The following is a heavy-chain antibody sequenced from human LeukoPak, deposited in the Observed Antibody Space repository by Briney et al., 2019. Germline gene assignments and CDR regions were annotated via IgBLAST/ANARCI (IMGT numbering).Heavy chain of an antibody. CDR3: ARVLRYCSGGNCYSGGLGYMDV. CDR1: GFTFNSYG. Sequence: GGSLRLSCAASGFTFNSYGMHWVRQAPGKGLEWVAVISYDGSNKYYADSVKGRFTISRDNSKNTLYLQMNSLRAEDTAVYYCARVLRYCSGGNCYSGGLGYMDVWGKGTTVTISS. J-gene: IGHJ6*03. V-gene: IGHV3-30*03. CDR2: ISYDGSNK. D-gene: IGHD2-15*01.